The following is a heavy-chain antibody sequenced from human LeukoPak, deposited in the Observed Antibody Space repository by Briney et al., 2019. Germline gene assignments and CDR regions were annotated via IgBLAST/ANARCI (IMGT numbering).Heavy chain of an antibody. CDR3: AADHGGYSGYEGAFDI. CDR1: GFTFTSSA. Sequence: ASVKVSCKASGFTFTSSAVQWVRQARGQRLEWIGWIVVGSGNTNYAQKFQERVTITRDMSTSTAYMELSGLRSEDTAVYYCAADHGGYSGYEGAFDIWGQGTMVTVSS. J-gene: IGHJ3*02. CDR2: IVVGSGNT. V-gene: IGHV1-58*01. D-gene: IGHD5-12*01.